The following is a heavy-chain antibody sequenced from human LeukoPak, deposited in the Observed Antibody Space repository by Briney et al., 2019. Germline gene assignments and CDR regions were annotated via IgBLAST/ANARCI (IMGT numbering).Heavy chain of an antibody. D-gene: IGHD2-2*02. J-gene: IGHJ4*02. V-gene: IGHV3-7*01. CDR1: GFTFSSYW. Sequence: PGGSLRLSCAASGFTFSSYWMSWVRQAPGKGPEWVANIKQDGSEEYYVDSVKGRFTISTDNAKHSVYLKMHSLRGEDTAVYYCARVGYCSSTSCYTNQYYFDYWGQGTLVTVSS. CDR3: ARVGYCSSTSCYTNQYYFDY. CDR2: IKQDGSEE.